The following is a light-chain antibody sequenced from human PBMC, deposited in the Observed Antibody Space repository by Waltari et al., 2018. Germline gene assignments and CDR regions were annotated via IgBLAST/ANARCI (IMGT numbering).Light chain of an antibody. CDR3: QKYNSAPLT. J-gene: IGKJ1*01. CDR2: AAS. CDR1: QGITNY. V-gene: IGKV1-27*01. Sequence: DIQMTQSPSSLSASIGDRVTIPCRASQGITNYLAWYQQKLGKVPKLLIYAASTLQSGVPSRFSGSGSGTDFTLTISSLQPEDVATYFCQKYNSAPLTFGQGTKVEVK.